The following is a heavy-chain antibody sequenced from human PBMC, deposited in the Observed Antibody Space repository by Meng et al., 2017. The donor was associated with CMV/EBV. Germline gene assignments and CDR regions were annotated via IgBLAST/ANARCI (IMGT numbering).Heavy chain of an antibody. V-gene: IGHV3-74*01. CDR1: GFTFSSYW. CDR2: INSDGSST. J-gene: IGHJ4*02. D-gene: IGHD1-26*01. CDR3: ARRQTSGSYGTFDH. Sequence: LTRAASGFTFSSYWMHWVRQAPEKGLVWVSRINSDGSSTNYADSVKGRFTISRDNAKNTLYLQMNSVRAEDTAVYYCARRQTSGSYGTFDHWGQGTLVTVSS.